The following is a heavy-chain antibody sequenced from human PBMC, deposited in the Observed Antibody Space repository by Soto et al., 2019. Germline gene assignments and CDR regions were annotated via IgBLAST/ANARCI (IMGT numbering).Heavy chain of an antibody. CDR1: GGTFSSYA. CDR2: IIPIFGTA. V-gene: IGHV1-69*01. D-gene: IGHD6-6*01. Sequence: QVQLVQSGAEGNKPGSSVKVSCKASGGTFSSYAISWVLQSPGQGLAWMGGIIPIFGTANYAQKFQGRVTITADESTSTAYMELSSLRSEDTAVYYGARDTKSIAARRYFDYWGQGTLVTVSS. J-gene: IGHJ4*02. CDR3: ARDTKSIAARRYFDY.